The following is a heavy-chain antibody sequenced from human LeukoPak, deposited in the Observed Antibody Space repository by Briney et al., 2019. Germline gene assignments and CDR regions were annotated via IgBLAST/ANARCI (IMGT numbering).Heavy chain of an antibody. CDR1: GGTFSSYA. CDR3: ARRDYYGSGSMGYWYFDL. V-gene: IGHV1-69*13. CDR2: IIPIFGTA. J-gene: IGHJ2*01. Sequence: SGKVSCKASGGTFSSYAISWVRQAPGQGLGWMGGIIPIFGTANYAQKFQGRVTITADESTSTAYMELSSLRSEDTAVYYCARRDYYGSGSMGYWYFDLWGRGTLVTVSS. D-gene: IGHD3-10*01.